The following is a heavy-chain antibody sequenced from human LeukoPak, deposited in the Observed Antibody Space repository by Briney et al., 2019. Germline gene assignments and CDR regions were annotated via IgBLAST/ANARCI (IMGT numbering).Heavy chain of an antibody. J-gene: IGHJ4*02. CDR2: ISSSGSTI. Sequence: GGSLRLSCAASGFTFSSYEMNWVRQAPGKGLEWVSYISSSGSTIYYADSVKGRFTISRDNAKNSLYLQMNSLRAEDTAVYYCAREDSSGWHDDYFDYWGQGTLVTVSS. CDR1: GFTFSSYE. D-gene: IGHD6-19*01. V-gene: IGHV3-48*03. CDR3: AREDSSGWHDDYFDY.